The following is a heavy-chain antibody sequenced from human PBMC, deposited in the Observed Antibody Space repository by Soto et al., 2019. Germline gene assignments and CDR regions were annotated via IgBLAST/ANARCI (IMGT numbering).Heavy chain of an antibody. CDR3: ARGGADSGSYYSGAFDI. Sequence: ASVKVSCKASGYTFTSYGISWVRRAPGQGLEWMGWISAYNGNTNYAQKLQGRVTMTTDTSTSTAYMELRSLRSDDTAVYYCARGGADSGSYYSGAFDIWGQGTMVTVSS. V-gene: IGHV1-18*04. CDR1: GYTFTSYG. J-gene: IGHJ3*02. D-gene: IGHD1-26*01. CDR2: ISAYNGNT.